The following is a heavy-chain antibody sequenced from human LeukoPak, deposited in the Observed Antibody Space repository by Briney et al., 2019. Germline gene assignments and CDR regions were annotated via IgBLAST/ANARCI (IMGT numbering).Heavy chain of an antibody. CDR1: GFTFSSYG. CDR3: AKAGDFYGDTSPDYFDY. CDR2: IRYDGSNK. V-gene: IGHV3-30*02. J-gene: IGHJ4*02. D-gene: IGHD4-17*01. Sequence: GGSLRLSCAASGFTFSSYGMHWVRQAPGKGLEWVGFIRYDGSNKYYADSVKGRFTISRDNSKNTLYLQMNSLRAEDTAVYYCAKAGDFYGDTSPDYFDYWGQGTLVTVSS.